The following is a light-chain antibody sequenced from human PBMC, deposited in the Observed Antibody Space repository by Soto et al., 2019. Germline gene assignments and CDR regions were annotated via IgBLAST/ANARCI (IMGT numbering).Light chain of an antibody. V-gene: IGKV3-20*01. Sequence: EIVLTQSPGTLSLSPGERATLSCRASQSVSSSYLAWYQQKPGQAPRLLIYGASSRATGIPDRFSGRGSGTDFTLTISRLEPEDFAVYYCQRYGSSPPSSTFGQGTRLEIK. CDR1: QSVSSSY. CDR2: GAS. CDR3: QRYGSSPPSST. J-gene: IGKJ5*01.